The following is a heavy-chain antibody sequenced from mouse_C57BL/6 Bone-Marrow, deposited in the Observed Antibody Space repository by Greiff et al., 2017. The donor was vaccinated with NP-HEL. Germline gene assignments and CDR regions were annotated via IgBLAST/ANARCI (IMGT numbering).Heavy chain of an antibody. D-gene: IGHD1-1*01. CDR3: VREDYGSSYEVYYYAMDY. J-gene: IGHJ4*01. CDR1: GFTFNTYA. CDR2: IRSKSSNYAT. Sequence: EVKLVESGGGLVQPKGSLKLSCAASGFTFNTYAMHWVRQAPGKGLEWVARIRSKSSNYATYYADSVKDRFTISRDDSQSMLYLQMNNLKTEDTAMYYCVREDYGSSYEVYYYAMDYWGQGTSVTVSS. V-gene: IGHV10-3*01.